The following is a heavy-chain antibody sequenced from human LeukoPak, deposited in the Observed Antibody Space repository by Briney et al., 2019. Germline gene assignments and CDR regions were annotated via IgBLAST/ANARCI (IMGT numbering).Heavy chain of an antibody. D-gene: IGHD3-10*01. CDR1: GGSFSGYY. CDR2: INHSGST. Sequence: SETLSLTCAVYGGSFSGYYWSWIRQPPGKGLEWIGEINHSGSTNYNPSLKSRVTISVDTSKNQFSLKLSSVTAADTAVYYCARDMVPLGFGESTYYYYGMDVWGQGTTVTVSS. CDR3: ARDMVPLGFGESTYYYYGMDV. J-gene: IGHJ6*02. V-gene: IGHV4-34*01.